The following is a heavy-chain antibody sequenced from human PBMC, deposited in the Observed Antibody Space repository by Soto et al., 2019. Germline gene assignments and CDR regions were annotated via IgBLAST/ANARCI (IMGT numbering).Heavy chain of an antibody. Sequence: ASVKVSCKTSGYTFSNYGITWVRQAPGQPLEWRGWISLYSDGTNYAQKFQGRVSMTTDTSTTTAYMELRSLRSDDTAVYYCARVVPGAEAWCGPWGQGNLVTVSS. CDR1: GYTFSNYG. V-gene: IGHV1-18*01. CDR3: ARVVPGAEAWCGP. D-gene: IGHD2-2*01. J-gene: IGHJ5*02. CDR2: ISLYSDGT.